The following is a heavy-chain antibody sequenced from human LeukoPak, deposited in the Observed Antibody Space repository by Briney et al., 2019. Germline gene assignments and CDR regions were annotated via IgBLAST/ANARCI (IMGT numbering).Heavy chain of an antibody. J-gene: IGHJ6*03. CDR2: INPNSGGT. V-gene: IGHV1-2*02. Sequence: ASVKVSCKASGYTFTGYYMHWVRQAPGQGLEWMGWINPNSGGTNYAQKFQGRVTMTRDTSISTAYMELSRLRSDDTAVYYCARDIVVGDYYYYMDVWGKGTTVTVSS. CDR3: ARDIVVGDYYYYMDV. CDR1: GYTFTGYY. D-gene: IGHD2-15*01.